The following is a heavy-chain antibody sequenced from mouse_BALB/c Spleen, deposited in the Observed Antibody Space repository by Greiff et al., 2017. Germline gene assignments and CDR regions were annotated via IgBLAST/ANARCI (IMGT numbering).Heavy chain of an antibody. Sequence: EVQLQQSGPELVKPGASMKISCKASGYSFTGYTMNWVKQSHGKNLEWIGLINPYNGGTSYNQKFKGKATLTVDKSSSTAYMELLSLTSEDSAVYYCARSAFFHGSSYLYYYAMDYWGQGTSVTVSS. CDR3: ARSAFFHGSSYLYYYAMDY. CDR2: INPYNGGT. D-gene: IGHD1-1*01. J-gene: IGHJ4*01. V-gene: IGHV1-18*01. CDR1: GYSFTGYT.